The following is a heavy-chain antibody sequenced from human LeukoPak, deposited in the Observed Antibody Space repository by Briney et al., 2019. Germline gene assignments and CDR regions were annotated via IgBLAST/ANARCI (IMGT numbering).Heavy chain of an antibody. J-gene: IGHJ6*03. V-gene: IGHV3-43*01. D-gene: IGHD3-22*01. CDR3: AKGTYYYDSSGYPPRRAWDMDV. CDR2: ISWDGGST. CDR1: GFTFDDYT. Sequence: PGGSLRLSCAASGFTFDDYTMHWVRQAPGKGLEWVSLISWDGGSTYYADSVKGRFTISRDNSKNSLYLQMNSLRTEDTALYYCAKGTYYYDSSGYPPRRAWDMDVWGKGTTVTISS.